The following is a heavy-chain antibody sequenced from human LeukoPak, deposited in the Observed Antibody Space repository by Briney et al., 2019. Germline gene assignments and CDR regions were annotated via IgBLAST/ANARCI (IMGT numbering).Heavy chain of an antibody. CDR3: AKCSTSAYTTGWCNWIDP. J-gene: IGHJ5*02. Sequence: GRSLRLSCVASGFTFTSDAMNWVRQAPGKGLEWVSSTVSRGTTQYADSVKGRFTVSRDTSKNTLYLQMNSLRADDTAVCYCAKCSTSAYTTGWCNWIDPWGQGTLVTVSS. CDR2: TVSRGTT. D-gene: IGHD6-19*01. V-gene: IGHV3-23*01. CDR1: GFTFTSDA.